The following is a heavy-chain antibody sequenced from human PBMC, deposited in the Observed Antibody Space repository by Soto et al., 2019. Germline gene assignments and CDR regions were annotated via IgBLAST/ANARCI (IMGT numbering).Heavy chain of an antibody. Sequence: QVQLVQSGAEVKKPGASLKVSCKASGYSFTSYDMNWVRQVPGQGPEWMGWMNPNSANTGYAQKFQGRITMSRDMSTRTAYMELSSLTSEDTAVDYCARGGFLEPHMDVWGRGTTITVSS. CDR3: ARGGFLEPHMDV. J-gene: IGHJ6*03. CDR2: MNPNSANT. CDR1: GYSFTSYD. V-gene: IGHV1-8*01.